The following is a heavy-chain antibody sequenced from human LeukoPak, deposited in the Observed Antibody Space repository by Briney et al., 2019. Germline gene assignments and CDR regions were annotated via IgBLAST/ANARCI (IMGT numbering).Heavy chain of an antibody. CDR3: ATDRPLYYYDSSGYYF. Sequence: GASVKVSCKVSGYALTELSMHRVRQAPGKGLEWMGGFDPEDGETIYAQKFQGRVTMTEDTSTDTAYMELSSLRSEDTAVYYCATDRPLYYYDSSGYYFWGQGTLVTVSS. V-gene: IGHV1-24*01. CDR2: FDPEDGET. CDR1: GYALTELS. J-gene: IGHJ4*02. D-gene: IGHD3-22*01.